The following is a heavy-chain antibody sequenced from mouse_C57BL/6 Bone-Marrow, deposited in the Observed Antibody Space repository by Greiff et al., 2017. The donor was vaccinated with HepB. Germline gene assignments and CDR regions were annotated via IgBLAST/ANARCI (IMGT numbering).Heavy chain of an antibody. CDR2: IHPNSGST. D-gene: IGHD1-1*01. CDR3: ARWSYYYGSFDY. CDR1: GYTFTSYW. J-gene: IGHJ2*01. Sequence: QVQLKQPGAELVKPGASVKLSCKASGYTFTSYWMHWVKQRPGQGLEWIGMIHPNSGSTNYNEKFKSKATLTVDKSSSTAYMQLSSLTSEDSAVYYCARWSYYYGSFDYWGQGTTLTVSS. V-gene: IGHV1-64*01.